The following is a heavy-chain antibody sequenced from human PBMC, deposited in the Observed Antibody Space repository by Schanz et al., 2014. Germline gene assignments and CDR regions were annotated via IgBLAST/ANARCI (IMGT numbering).Heavy chain of an antibody. Sequence: EVQLVESGGGLVQPGGSLRLSCAASGFIFSDYYMAWIRQAPGKGLEWVSSISGTGGDDTYYADSVKGRFTISRDNSKNLLYLQMNSLRAEDTAVYYCTRDVRLDRRGNWFDPWGQGTLVTVSS. CDR1: GFIFSDYY. J-gene: IGHJ5*02. D-gene: IGHD1-1*01. CDR3: TRDVRLDRRGNWFDP. V-gene: IGHV3-23*04. CDR2: ISGTGGDDT.